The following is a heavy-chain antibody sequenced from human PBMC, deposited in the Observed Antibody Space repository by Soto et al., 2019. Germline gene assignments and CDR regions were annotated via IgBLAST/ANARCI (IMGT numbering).Heavy chain of an antibody. CDR3: ARTVVPAAMNYFDY. D-gene: IGHD2-2*01. CDR2: INHSGST. V-gene: IGHV4-34*01. J-gene: IGHJ4*02. Sequence: PSETLSLTCAVYGGSFSGYYWSWIRQPPGKGLEWIGEINHSGSTNYNPSLKSRVTISVDTSKNQFSLKLSSVTAADTAVYYCARTVVPAAMNYFDYWGQGTLVTVSS. CDR1: GGSFSGYY.